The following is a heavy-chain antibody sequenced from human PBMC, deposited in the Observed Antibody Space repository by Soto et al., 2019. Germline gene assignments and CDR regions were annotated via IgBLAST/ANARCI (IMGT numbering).Heavy chain of an antibody. Sequence: PSETLSLTCTVSGGSISSGGYYWSWIRQHPGKGLEWMGSIFYSGSTYYNPSLKSRVTISVDTSKNQFSLKLSSVTAADTAVYYCARHLSPKWSLRQTSYIVVVPAAGFDPWGQGTLVTVSS. D-gene: IGHD2-2*01. V-gene: IGHV4-39*01. CDR3: ARHLSPKWSLRQTSYIVVVPAAGFDP. CDR1: GGSISSGGYY. J-gene: IGHJ5*02. CDR2: IFYSGST.